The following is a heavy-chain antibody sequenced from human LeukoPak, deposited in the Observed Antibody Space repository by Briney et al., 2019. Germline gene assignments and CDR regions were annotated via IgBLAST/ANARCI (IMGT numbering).Heavy chain of an antibody. CDR2: IGSSGDNT. Sequence: GGSLRLSCAASGFTFYNHAMTWVRQAPGQGPEWVSAIGSSGDNTYYADSVKGRFTISRDSSRNTLYLQINSLRAEDTAINYCAKPLGSGNLQIVYFDCWGQGTLVTVSS. CDR3: AKPLGSGNLQIVYFDC. CDR1: GFTFYNHA. V-gene: IGHV3-23*01. D-gene: IGHD3-10*01. J-gene: IGHJ4*02.